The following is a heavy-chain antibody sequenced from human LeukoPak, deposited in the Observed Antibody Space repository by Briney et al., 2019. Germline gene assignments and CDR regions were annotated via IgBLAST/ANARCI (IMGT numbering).Heavy chain of an antibody. D-gene: IGHD3-16*01. CDR3: AREFEGSASGAGY. CDR1: VFTFSRYS. Sequence: GGSLRLSCAASVFTFSRYSMNWVRQAPGKGLEWVSSMSVSSGLIYYADSVKGRFNVSRDIAKNSLYLQMNSLRADDTAVYYCAREFEGSASGAGYWGRGTLVTVSS. CDR2: MSVSSGLI. J-gene: IGHJ4*02. V-gene: IGHV3-21*01.